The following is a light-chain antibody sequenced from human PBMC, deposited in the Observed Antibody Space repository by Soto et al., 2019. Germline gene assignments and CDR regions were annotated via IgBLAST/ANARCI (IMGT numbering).Light chain of an antibody. CDR3: QQYNNWWT. V-gene: IGKV3-15*01. J-gene: IGKJ1*01. CDR1: QSVSNI. CDR2: GAS. Sequence: EIVMTQSPATLSVSPGERATLSCRASQSVSNILAWYQKKPGQAPRLLIYGASTRATGIPARFSGGGSGTEFTLTISSLQSEDFAVYYCQQYNNWWTFGQGTRVEIK.